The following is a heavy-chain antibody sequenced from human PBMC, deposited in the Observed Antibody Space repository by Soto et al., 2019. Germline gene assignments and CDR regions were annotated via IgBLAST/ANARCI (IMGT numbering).Heavy chain of an antibody. J-gene: IGHJ3*02. V-gene: IGHV6-1*01. Sequence: SQTLSLTCAISGDSVSSNSAAWNWIRQSPSRGLEWLGRTYYRSKWYNDYAVSVKSRITINPDTSKNQFSLQLNSVTPEDTAVYYCARDAHNYDFWSGTTPHDNAFDIWGQGTMVTVSS. D-gene: IGHD3-3*01. CDR3: ARDAHNYDFWSGTTPHDNAFDI. CDR1: GDSVSSNSAA. CDR2: TYYRSKWYN.